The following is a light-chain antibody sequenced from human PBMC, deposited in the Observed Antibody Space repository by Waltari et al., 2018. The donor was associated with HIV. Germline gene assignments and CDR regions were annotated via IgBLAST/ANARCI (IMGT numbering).Light chain of an antibody. V-gene: IGLV1-47*01. CDR2: RNN. J-gene: IGLJ2*01. Sequence: QSVLTQPPSASGTPGQRVTISCSGSSSNIGSNYVYWYQQLPGTAPKLLLYRNNQRPSGVPDLFSGSKSGISASLAISGLRSEDEADYYCAAWGNSLSLLFGGGTKLTVL. CDR3: AAWGNSLSLL. CDR1: SSNIGSNY.